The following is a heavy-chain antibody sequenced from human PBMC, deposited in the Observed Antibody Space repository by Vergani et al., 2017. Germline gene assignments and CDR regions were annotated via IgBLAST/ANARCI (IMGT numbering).Heavy chain of an antibody. CDR2: IIPIFGTA. V-gene: IGHV1-69*01. CDR3: ARRRITIFGVVSNEGYYLDY. Sequence: QVQLVQSGAEVKKPGSSVKVSCKASGGTFSSYAISWVRQAPGQGLEWMGGIIPIFGTANYAQKFQGRVTITADESTSTAYMELSSLRSEDTAVYYCARRRITIFGVVSNEGYYLDYWGQGTLVTVSA. CDR1: GGTFSSYA. D-gene: IGHD3-3*01. J-gene: IGHJ4*02.